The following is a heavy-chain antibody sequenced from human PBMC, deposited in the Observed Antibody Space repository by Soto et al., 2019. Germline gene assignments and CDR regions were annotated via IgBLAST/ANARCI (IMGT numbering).Heavy chain of an antibody. CDR2: ISAYNGNT. J-gene: IGHJ5*01. Sequence: ASVKVSCKASGYTFTSYGISWVRQAPGQGLEWMGWISAYNGNTNYAQKLQGRVTMTTDTSTGTAYMELRSLRSDDTAVYYCARDGLPLLSCWFASWGQGTLVTVSS. D-gene: IGHD4-17*01. V-gene: IGHV1-18*01. CDR3: ARDGLPLLSCWFAS. CDR1: GYTFTSYG.